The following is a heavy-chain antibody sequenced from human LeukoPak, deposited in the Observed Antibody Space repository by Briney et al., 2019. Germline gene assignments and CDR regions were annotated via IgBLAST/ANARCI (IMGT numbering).Heavy chain of an antibody. CDR2: INPNSGGT. V-gene: IGHV1-2*02. J-gene: IGHJ6*02. CDR3: ARVVVVLAAMGDTGMDV. CDR1: GYTFTGYY. Sequence: GASVKVSCKASGYTFTGYYMHWVRQAPGQGLEWMGWINPNSGGTNYAQKFQGRVTMTRDTSISTAYMELSRLRSDDTAVYYCARVVVVLAAMGDTGMDVWGQGTTVTVSS. D-gene: IGHD2-2*01.